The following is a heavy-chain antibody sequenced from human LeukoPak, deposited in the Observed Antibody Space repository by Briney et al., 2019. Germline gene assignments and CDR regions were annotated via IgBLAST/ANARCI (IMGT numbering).Heavy chain of an antibody. J-gene: IGHJ4*02. V-gene: IGHV4-59*02. CDR1: GDSVSIYY. CDR2: IYYRGNT. Sequence: PRETLYVTCTVSGDSVSIYYWSWIRQPPGKGLEWIGYIYYRGNTNYNPSLKSRVTMAVDTSKNQFSLKVSSVTAADTAVYYCARAGNNWSFDYWGQGTLVSASS. D-gene: IGHD1-1*01. CDR3: ARAGNNWSFDY.